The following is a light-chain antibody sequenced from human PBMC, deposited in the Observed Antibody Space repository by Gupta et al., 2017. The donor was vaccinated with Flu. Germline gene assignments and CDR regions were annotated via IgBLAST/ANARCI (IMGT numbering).Light chain of an antibody. CDR3: SSHAGRVTWV. Sequence: QSAPSQPRPVSGSPGQSVPISCTGSSNDVGGSNRVSWYQQRPGKAPKLILYDVTERPSGVPDRFSGSKSGNTASLTISGLQADDEADYYCSSHAGRVTWVFGTGTTVTVL. J-gene: IGLJ1*01. CDR2: DVT. V-gene: IGLV2-11*01. CDR1: SNDVGGSNR.